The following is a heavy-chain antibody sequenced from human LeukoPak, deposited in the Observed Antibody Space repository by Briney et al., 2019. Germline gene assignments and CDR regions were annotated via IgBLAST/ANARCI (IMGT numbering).Heavy chain of an antibody. CDR3: EKGVSGYGYNDY. D-gene: IGHD5-18*01. Sequence: GSLRLSCAASRFTFSSYAMNWVRQAPGKGLEWVSGISGSGGNIYYADSVQGRFTISRDNSKNTVYLQMNSLRDGDTAIYYCEKGVSGYGYNDYWGQGTLVTVSS. CDR1: RFTFSSYA. CDR2: ISGSGGNI. J-gene: IGHJ4*02. V-gene: IGHV3-23*01.